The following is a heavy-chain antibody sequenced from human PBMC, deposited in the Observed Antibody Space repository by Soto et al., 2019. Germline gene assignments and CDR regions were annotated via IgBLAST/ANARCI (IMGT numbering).Heavy chain of an antibody. CDR3: ATDKDIVVVPAASRGNYAFDI. V-gene: IGHV1-24*01. Sequence: ASVKVSCKVSGYTLTELSMHWVRQAPGKGLEWMGGFDPEDGETIYAQKFQGGVTMTEDTSTDTAYMELSSLRSEDTAGYYCATDKDIVVVPAASRGNYAFDIWGQGTMVTVSS. J-gene: IGHJ3*02. CDR1: GYTLTELS. CDR2: FDPEDGET. D-gene: IGHD2-2*01.